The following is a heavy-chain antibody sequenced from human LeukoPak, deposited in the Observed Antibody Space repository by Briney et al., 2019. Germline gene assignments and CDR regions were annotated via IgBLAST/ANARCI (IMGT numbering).Heavy chain of an antibody. V-gene: IGHV3-7*03. J-gene: IGHJ4*02. CDR1: GFTFSSYW. Sequence: GGSLRLSCAASGFTFSSYWMSWVRQAPGKGLEWVANIKQDGSEKYYVDSVKGRFTISRDNSKNTLYLQMNSLRAEDTAVYYCAKGLGGSGSTFDYWGQGTLVSVSS. CDR2: IKQDGSEK. CDR3: AKGLGGSGSTFDY. D-gene: IGHD3-10*01.